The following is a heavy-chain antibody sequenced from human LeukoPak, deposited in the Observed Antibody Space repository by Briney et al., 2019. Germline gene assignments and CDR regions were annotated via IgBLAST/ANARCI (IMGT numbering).Heavy chain of an antibody. V-gene: IGHV4-59*11. CDR3: ARGYGDFRVEGRYFHS. D-gene: IGHD4-17*01. CDR2: VHYSGTA. Sequence: SSETLSLTCTVSDGSFTNHDWSWVRQPPGKGLEFIGHVHYSGTANYNPSLRSRVTISIDTSKKHFFLKLKSVTAADTAVYYCARGYGDFRVEGRYFHSWGQGTLVTVSS. J-gene: IGHJ4*02. CDR1: DGSFTNHD.